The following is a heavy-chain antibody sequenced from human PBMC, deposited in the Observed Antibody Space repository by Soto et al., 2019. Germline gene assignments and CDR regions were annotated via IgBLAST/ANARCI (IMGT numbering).Heavy chain of an antibody. D-gene: IGHD6-6*01. CDR1: GFTFSSYG. CDR2: ISYDGSNK. Sequence: PGGSLRFSCAASGFTFSSYGMHWVRQAPGKGLEWVAVISYDGSNKYYADSVKGRFTISRDNSKNTLYLQMNSLRAEDTAVYYCAKDQSVQYSSSAPYFDYWGQGTLVTVSS. CDR3: AKDQSVQYSSSAPYFDY. V-gene: IGHV3-30*18. J-gene: IGHJ4*02.